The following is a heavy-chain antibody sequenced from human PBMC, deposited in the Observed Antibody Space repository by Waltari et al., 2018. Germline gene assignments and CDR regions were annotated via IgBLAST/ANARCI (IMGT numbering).Heavy chain of an antibody. Sequence: DVQLVESGGGLVKTGESLRPSCAISGFTFRNSSMNWVRQAPGKGLEWVSSISNVGNFIYYADSVKGRFTMSRDNTKNALYLQMNSLRDDDTALYYCARDGGLRGFDYWGQGTPVTVSS. D-gene: IGHD3-16*01. CDR2: ISNVGNFI. J-gene: IGHJ4*02. CDR1: GFTFRNSS. CDR3: ARDGGLRGFDY. V-gene: IGHV3-21*01.